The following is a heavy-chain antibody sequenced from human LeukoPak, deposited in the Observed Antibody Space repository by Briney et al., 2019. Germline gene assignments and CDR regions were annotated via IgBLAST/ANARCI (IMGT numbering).Heavy chain of an antibody. V-gene: IGHV4-34*01. J-gene: IGHJ4*02. Sequence: SETLSLTCIVYGESFSGYYWSWIRQPPGKGLEWIGEINHSGSTNYNPSLKSRVTISIDTSKNQFSLKLTSVTAADTAVYYCARDYYDSSGYLDSWGQGTLVTVSS. CDR1: GESFSGYY. D-gene: IGHD3-22*01. CDR3: ARDYYDSSGYLDS. CDR2: INHSGST.